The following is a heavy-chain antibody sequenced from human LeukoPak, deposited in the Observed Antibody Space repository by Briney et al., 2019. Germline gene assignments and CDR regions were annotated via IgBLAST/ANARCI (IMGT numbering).Heavy chain of an antibody. Sequence: KASETLSLTCTVSGGSISSYYWSWIRQPPGKGLEWIGYIYYSGSTNYNPSLNSRVTISVDTSKNQFSLKLSSVTAADTAVYYCAKFPPDYYDSSGYHLTGYWGQGTLVTVSS. CDR3: AKFPPDYYDSSGYHLTGY. CDR1: GGSISSYY. J-gene: IGHJ4*02. CDR2: IYYSGST. D-gene: IGHD3-22*01. V-gene: IGHV4-59*01.